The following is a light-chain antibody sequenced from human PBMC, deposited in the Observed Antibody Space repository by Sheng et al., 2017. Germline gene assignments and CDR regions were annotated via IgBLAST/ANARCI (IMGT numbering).Light chain of an antibody. CDR2: RDN. V-gene: IGLV1-44*01. J-gene: IGLJ2*01. CDR3: AAWDDSMTGL. Sequence: QSVLTQPPSASGTPGQRVTMSCSGNSSNIGNNIVSWYQQLPGTAPKPPHHRDNRRPSGVPDRFSGSKSGTSASLAISGLQSDDEATYYCAAWDDSMTGLFGGGTKLTVL. CDR1: SSNIGNNI.